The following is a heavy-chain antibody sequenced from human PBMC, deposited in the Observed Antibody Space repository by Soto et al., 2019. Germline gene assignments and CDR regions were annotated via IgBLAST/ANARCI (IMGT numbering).Heavy chain of an antibody. CDR1: GGSISSYY. CDR2: IYYSGST. V-gene: IGHV4-59*08. D-gene: IGHD3-10*01. J-gene: IGHJ4*02. CDR3: ARLSYYYGSGSLFRFDY. Sequence: SETLSLTCTVSGGSISSYYWSWIRQPPGKGLEWIGYIYYSGSTNYNPSLKSRVTISVDTSKNQFSLKLSSVTAADTAVYYCARLSYYYGSGSLFRFDYWGQGTLVTVSS.